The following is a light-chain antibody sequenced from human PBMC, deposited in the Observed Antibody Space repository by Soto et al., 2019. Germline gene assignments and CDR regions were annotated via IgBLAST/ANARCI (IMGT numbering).Light chain of an antibody. CDR2: LGS. CDR1: RSLLHSNGYNS. V-gene: IGKV2-28*01. Sequence: DIVMTQSPLXLPVTPGGPASISCRSSRSLLHSNGYNSLDGYLQKPGQSPQILIYLGSNRASGVPDRFSGSGSGTDFTLKISRVEAEDVGVYYCMQALQTPRTFGQGTKVEIK. CDR3: MQALQTPRT. J-gene: IGKJ1*01.